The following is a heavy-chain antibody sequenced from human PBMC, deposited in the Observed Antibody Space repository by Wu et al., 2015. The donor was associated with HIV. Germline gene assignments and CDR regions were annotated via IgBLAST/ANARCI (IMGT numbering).Heavy chain of an antibody. CDR2: INPNTGGT. Sequence: QVHLVQSGAEVRKPGASVKVSCKTSGYTFTDYSVHWMRQAPGQVLEWVGWINPNTGGTKDVQKFQGRVTMTRDTSTSTVYMELSGLTSDDTAVYYCTRDSGTHFKYWGQGTLVTVSS. D-gene: IGHD3-10*01. CDR3: TRDSGTHFKY. V-gene: IGHV1-2*02. CDR1: GYTFTDYS. J-gene: IGHJ1*01.